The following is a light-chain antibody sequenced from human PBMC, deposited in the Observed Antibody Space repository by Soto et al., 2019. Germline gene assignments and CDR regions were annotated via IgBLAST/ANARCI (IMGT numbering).Light chain of an antibody. CDR3: QQYGNSPPNT. CDR1: QSVSSSY. V-gene: IGKV3-20*01. CDR2: GAS. Sequence: EIVLTQSPGTLSLSPGERATLSCRASQSVSSSYLAWYQQKPGQAPRVLIYGASSRATGIPDRFSGSGSGTDFTLTISRLEPEDFAVYFCQQYGNSPPNTFGQGTKVDI. J-gene: IGKJ2*01.